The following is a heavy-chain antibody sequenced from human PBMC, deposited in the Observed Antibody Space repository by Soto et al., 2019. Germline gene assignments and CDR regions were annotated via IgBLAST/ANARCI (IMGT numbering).Heavy chain of an antibody. J-gene: IGHJ6*02. CDR2: VSAGGDMT. CDR3: ARGDRGGSGSPASYSYSGLDV. D-gene: IGHD3-10*01. V-gene: IGHV3-23*01. Sequence: DVQLLESGGHLVQPGGSLRLSCAASGFTFSSYAMSWVRQAPGKGLEWVSSVSAGGDMTYYSDSVKGRFTISRDNSNNALLLQMNSLRIEDTALYYCARGDRGGSGSPASYSYSGLDVWGQGTTVTVS. CDR1: GFTFSSYA.